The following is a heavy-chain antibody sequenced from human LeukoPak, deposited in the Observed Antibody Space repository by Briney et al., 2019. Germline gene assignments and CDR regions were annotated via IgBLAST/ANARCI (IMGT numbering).Heavy chain of an antibody. D-gene: IGHD3-3*01. V-gene: IGHV4-34*01. CDR3: ARGVAGDSWSGYYTGPNWFDP. CDR2: INHSGST. J-gene: IGHJ5*02. CDR1: GGSFSGYY. Sequence: SETLSLTCAVYGGSFSGYYWSWIRQPPGKGLEWIGEINHSGSTNYNPSLKSRVTISVDTSKNQFSLKLSSVTAADTAVYYCARGVAGDSWSGYYTGPNWFDPWGQGTLVTVSS.